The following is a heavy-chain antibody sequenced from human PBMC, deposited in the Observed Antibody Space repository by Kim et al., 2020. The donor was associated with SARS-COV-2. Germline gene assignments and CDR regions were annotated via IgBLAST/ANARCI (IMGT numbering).Heavy chain of an antibody. CDR1: GFTFSSYS. CDR2: ISSSSSTI. D-gene: IGHD3-22*01. Sequence: GGSLRLSCAASGFTFSSYSMNWVRQAPGKGLEWVSYISSSSSTIYYADSVKGRFTISRDNVKNSLYLQMNSLRDEDTAVYYCARDPPYYYDSSGYPNYYYYYGMDVWGQGTTVTVSS. V-gene: IGHV3-48*02. CDR3: ARDPPYYYDSSGYPNYYYYYGMDV. J-gene: IGHJ6*02.